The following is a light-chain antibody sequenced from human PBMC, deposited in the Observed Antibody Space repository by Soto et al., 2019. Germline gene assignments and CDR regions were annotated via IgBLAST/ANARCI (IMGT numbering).Light chain of an antibody. Sequence: QPVLTQSPSASASLGASVKLTCTLSSGHSSYAIAWHQQQPEKGPRYLMKLDSDGSHTKGDAIPDRFSGSSSWAERYLTISSLQSEDEADYYCQTWGTGIHLVFGGGTKLTVL. V-gene: IGLV4-69*01. CDR3: QTWGTGIHLV. J-gene: IGLJ2*01. CDR2: LDSDGSH. CDR1: SGHSSYA.